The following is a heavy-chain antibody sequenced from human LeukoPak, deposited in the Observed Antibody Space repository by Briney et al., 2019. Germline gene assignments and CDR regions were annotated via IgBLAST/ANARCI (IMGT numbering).Heavy chain of an antibody. CDR2: ISYDGSNK. CDR1: GFTFSSYA. Sequence: PGGSLRLSCAASGFTFSSYAMHWVRHAPGKGLAWVAVISYDGSNKYYADSVKGRFTISRDNSKNTLYLQMNSLRAEDTAVYYCARGGTAAAGTADYYYYYMAVWGKGTTVTVSS. CDR3: ARGGTAAAGTADYYYYYMAV. V-gene: IGHV3-30*04. J-gene: IGHJ6*03. D-gene: IGHD6-13*01.